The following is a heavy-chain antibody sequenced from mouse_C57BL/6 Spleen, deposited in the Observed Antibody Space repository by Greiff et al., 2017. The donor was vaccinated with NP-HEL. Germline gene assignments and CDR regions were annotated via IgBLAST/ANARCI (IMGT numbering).Heavy chain of an antibody. CDR2: IDPSDSYT. CDR1: GYTFTSYW. J-gene: IGHJ2*01. D-gene: IGHD1-1*01. V-gene: IGHV1-50*01. Sequence: VQLQQPGAELVKPGASVKLSCKASGYTFTSYWMQWVKQRPGQGLEWIGEIDPSDSYTNYNQKFKGKATLTVDTSSSTAYMQLSSLTSEDSAVYYCARREGITTDYWGQGTTLTVSS. CDR3: ARREGITTDY.